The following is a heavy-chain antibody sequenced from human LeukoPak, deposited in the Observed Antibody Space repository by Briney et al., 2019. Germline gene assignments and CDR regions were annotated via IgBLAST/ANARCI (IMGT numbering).Heavy chain of an antibody. Sequence: RRASVNVSCKASGYTFTSYGISWVRQAPGQGLEWMGWISAYNGNTNYAQKLQGRVTMTTDNSTSTAYMELRSLRSDDTAVYYCARVPLIVVVPAALSGDYWGQGTLVTVSS. V-gene: IGHV1-18*04. CDR1: GYTFTSYG. CDR3: ARVPLIVVVPAALSGDY. D-gene: IGHD2-2*01. CDR2: ISAYNGNT. J-gene: IGHJ4*02.